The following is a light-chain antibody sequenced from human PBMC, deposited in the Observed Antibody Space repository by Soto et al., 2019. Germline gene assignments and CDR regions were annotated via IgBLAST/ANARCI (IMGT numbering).Light chain of an antibody. Sequence: SYELTQPPSVSVAPGKTARITCGGNNIGSKSVHWYQQKPGQAPVLVIYYDSDRPSGIPERFSGSNSGNTATLTISRVEAGDEADYYCQVWDSSSAPFGTGTKLTVL. V-gene: IGLV3-21*04. CDR3: QVWDSSSAP. CDR2: YDS. J-gene: IGLJ1*01. CDR1: NIGSKS.